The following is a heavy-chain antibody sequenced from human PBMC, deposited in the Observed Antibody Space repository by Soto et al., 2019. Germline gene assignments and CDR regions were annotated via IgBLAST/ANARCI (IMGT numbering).Heavy chain of an antibody. Sequence: QVQLVESGGGVVQPGRSLRLSCAASGFTFSSYAMHWVRQAPGKGLEWVAVISYDGSNKYYADSVKGRFTISRDNSKNTLYLQMNSLRAEDTAVYYCARERSGVPAARGPIDYWGQGTLVTVSS. CDR2: ISYDGSNK. D-gene: IGHD2-2*01. J-gene: IGHJ4*02. V-gene: IGHV3-30-3*01. CDR1: GFTFSSYA. CDR3: ARERSGVPAARGPIDY.